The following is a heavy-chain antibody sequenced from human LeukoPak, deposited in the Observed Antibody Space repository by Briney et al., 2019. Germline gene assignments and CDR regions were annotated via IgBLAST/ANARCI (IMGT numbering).Heavy chain of an antibody. D-gene: IGHD2-2*01. J-gene: IGHJ4*02. CDR1: GFTFSSYG. CDR3: ASQDIVVVPAAMQGPFDY. V-gene: IGHV3-21*01. Sequence: GRSLRLSCAASGFTFSSYGMHWVRQAPGKGLEWVSSISSSSSYIYYADSVKGRFTISRDNAKNSLYLQMNSLRAEDTAVYYCASQDIVVVPAAMQGPFDYWGQGTLVTVSS. CDR2: ISSSSSYI.